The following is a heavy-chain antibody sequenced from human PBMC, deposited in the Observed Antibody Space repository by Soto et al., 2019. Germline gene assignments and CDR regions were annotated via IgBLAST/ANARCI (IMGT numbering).Heavy chain of an antibody. Sequence: SETLSLTCTVSGGSISSYYWSWIRQPPGKGLEWIGYIYYSGSTNYNPSLKSRVTISVDTSKNQFSLKLSSVTAADTAVYYCARNLVGYQLRTHYDYYGMDVWGQGTTVNVSS. CDR2: IYYSGST. D-gene: IGHD2-2*01. J-gene: IGHJ6*02. V-gene: IGHV4-59*01. CDR1: GGSISSYY. CDR3: ARNLVGYQLRTHYDYYGMDV.